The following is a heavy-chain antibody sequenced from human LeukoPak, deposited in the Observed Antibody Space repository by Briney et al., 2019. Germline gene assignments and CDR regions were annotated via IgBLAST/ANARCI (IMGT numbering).Heavy chain of an antibody. D-gene: IGHD1-14*01. V-gene: IGHV3-15*05. CDR1: GFTVGNAW. CDR3: AASTVSGGFDI. CDR2: VKSKSSGGTS. J-gene: IGHJ3*02. Sequence: PGGSLRLSCAASGFTVGNAWMSWVRQAPGKGLEWVGRVKSKSSGGTSDYAAVVKGRSIISRDDSENTLYLQMNSLKTEDTGVYYCAASTVSGGFDIWGQGTMVTVSS.